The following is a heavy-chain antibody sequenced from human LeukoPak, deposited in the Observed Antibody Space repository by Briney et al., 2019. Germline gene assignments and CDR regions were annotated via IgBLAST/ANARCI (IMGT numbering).Heavy chain of an antibody. CDR1: GFTFSSYS. CDR2: ISSTSSTI. CDR3: AKEVAVAGTSAWFDP. Sequence: GGSLRLSCTASGFTFSSYSVDRVRQAPGKGLEWVSYISSTSSTIYYADSVKGRFTISRDNSKNTLYLQMNSLRAEDMAVYYCAKEVAVAGTSAWFDPWGQGTLVTVSS. J-gene: IGHJ5*02. D-gene: IGHD6-19*01. V-gene: IGHV3-48*01.